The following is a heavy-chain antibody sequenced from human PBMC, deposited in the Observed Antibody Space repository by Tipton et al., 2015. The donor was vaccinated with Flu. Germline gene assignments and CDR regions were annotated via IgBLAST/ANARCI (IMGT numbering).Heavy chain of an antibody. J-gene: IGHJ6*02. CDR3: ARSMVGVFGVVEGCHGMDV. V-gene: IGHV4-61*09. D-gene: IGHD3-3*01. CDR1: GVSINSGSYY. Sequence: TLSLTCNVSGVSINSGSYYWTWIRQPAGKGLEWIGHIYTIRSTKYNPSLKSRVTISIDTSRNQFSLKMSSVSAADTAVYYCARSMVGVFGVVEGCHGMDVWSQGTTVSVSS. CDR2: IYTIRST.